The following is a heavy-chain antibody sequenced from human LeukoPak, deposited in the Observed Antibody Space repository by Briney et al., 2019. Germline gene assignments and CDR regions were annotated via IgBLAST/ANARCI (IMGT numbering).Heavy chain of an antibody. Sequence: GGSLRLSCAASGFTFSSYGMHWVRQAPGKGLEWVAFIRYDRSNKYYADSVKGRFIISRDNSKNTLFLQMNSLRAGDTAVFYCAKDADDYYGSGSHVDYWGQGTLVTVSS. CDR3: AKDADDYYGSGSHVDY. J-gene: IGHJ4*02. V-gene: IGHV3-30*02. D-gene: IGHD3-10*01. CDR1: GFTFSSYG. CDR2: IRYDRSNK.